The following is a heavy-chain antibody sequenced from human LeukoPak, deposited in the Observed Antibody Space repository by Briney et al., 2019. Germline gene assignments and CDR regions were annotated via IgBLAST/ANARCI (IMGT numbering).Heavy chain of an antibody. CDR2: ISSSSSYI. J-gene: IGHJ4*02. CDR1: GFTFSSYS. CDR3: ARSTNYGGNFDY. V-gene: IGHV3-21*01. D-gene: IGHD4-23*01. Sequence: GGSLRLSCAASGFTFSSYSMNWVCQAPGKGLEWVSSISSSSSYIYYADSVKGRFTISRDNAKNSLYLQMNSLRAEDTAVYYCARSTNYGGNFDYWGQGTLVTVSS.